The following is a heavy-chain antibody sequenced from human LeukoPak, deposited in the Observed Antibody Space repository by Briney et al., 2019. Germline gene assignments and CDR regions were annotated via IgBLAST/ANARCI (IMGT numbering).Heavy chain of an antibody. CDR1: GFTFDDYA. CDR2: ISWNSGSI. CDR3: AKDNAPGYYDSSGYYYDWYFDL. V-gene: IGHV3-9*01. J-gene: IGHJ2*01. Sequence: AGGSLRLSCAASGFTFDDYAMHWVRQAPGKGLESVSGISWNSGSIGYADSVKGRFTISRDNAKNSLYLQMNSLRAEDTALYYCAKDNAPGYYDSSGYYYDWYFDLWGRGTLVTVSS. D-gene: IGHD3-22*01.